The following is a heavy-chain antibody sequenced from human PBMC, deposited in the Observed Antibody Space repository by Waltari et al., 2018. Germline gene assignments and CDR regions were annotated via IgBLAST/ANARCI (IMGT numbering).Heavy chain of an antibody. CDR3: ARNIMRRIDE. Sequence: QVRLVQSGTEVKRPGASVKVSCTASGFTFNNFGFSWVRQAPGHGLEWLGWISAYSGATHYAEKFQSRVTMTTDTSTDIVYMDLRSLRSDDTAVYFCARNIMRRIDEWGQGTLLTVSS. V-gene: IGHV1-18*01. CDR2: ISAYSGAT. D-gene: IGHD3-16*01. CDR1: GFTFNNFG. J-gene: IGHJ4*02.